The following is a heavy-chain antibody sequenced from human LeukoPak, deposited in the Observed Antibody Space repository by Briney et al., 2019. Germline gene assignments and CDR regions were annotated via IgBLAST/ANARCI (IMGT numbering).Heavy chain of an antibody. D-gene: IGHD2-15*01. CDR3: AQTSLGYCSGGSCYPHY. J-gene: IGHJ4*02. Sequence: SVKVSCKASGGTFSSYAISWARQAPGQGLEWMGGIIPIFGTANYAQKFQGRVTITADKSTSTAYMELSSLRSEDTAVYYCAQTSLGYCSGGSCYPHYWGQGTLVTVSS. CDR2: IIPIFGTA. V-gene: IGHV1-69*06. CDR1: GGTFSSYA.